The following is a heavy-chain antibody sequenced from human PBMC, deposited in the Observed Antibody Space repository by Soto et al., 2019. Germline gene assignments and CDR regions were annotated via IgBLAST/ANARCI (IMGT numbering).Heavy chain of an antibody. Sequence: PGGSLRLSCAASGFTFSDYTMNWVRQAPGKGLEWVSSISRSGIYLYNVDSVKGRFTISRDNAENSLYLQLNSLRAEDTAVYYCARDRYGEYSLDSWGQGTLVTVSS. CDR1: GFTFSDYT. J-gene: IGHJ4*02. D-gene: IGHD4-17*01. CDR3: ARDRYGEYSLDS. CDR2: ISRSGIYL. V-gene: IGHV3-21*01.